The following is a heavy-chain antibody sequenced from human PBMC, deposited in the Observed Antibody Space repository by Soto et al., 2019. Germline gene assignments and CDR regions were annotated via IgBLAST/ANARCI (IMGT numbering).Heavy chain of an antibody. CDR2: IRGSGVGT. Sequence: EVQVLETGEPGGSLRVSCVASGFTLSDYAMTWVRQAPGKGLEWVSSIRGSGVGTTYADSVRGRFTILRDNSKNTLYLQMNSLRAEDTAVYYCARDPNGDYVGAFDGWGQGTMVTVSS. V-gene: IGHV3-23*01. J-gene: IGHJ3*01. CDR3: ARDPNGDYVGAFDG. D-gene: IGHD4-17*01. CDR1: GFTLSDYA.